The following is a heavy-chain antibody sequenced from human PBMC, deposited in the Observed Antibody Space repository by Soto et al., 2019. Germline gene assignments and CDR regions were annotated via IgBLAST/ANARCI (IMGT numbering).Heavy chain of an antibody. D-gene: IGHD1-26*01. J-gene: IGHJ3*02. CDR1: GYSFTSYL. V-gene: IGHV5-51*01. CDR3: ASRGWYSGSYGGFDS. CDR2: IYPGDSDT. Sequence: GESLKISFKGSGYSFTSYLICWVRQRPVKGLEWMGIIYPGDSDTRYSPSFQGQVTISADKSISTAYLQWSSLKASDTAMYYCASRGWYSGSYGGFDSWGRGKMFRVSS.